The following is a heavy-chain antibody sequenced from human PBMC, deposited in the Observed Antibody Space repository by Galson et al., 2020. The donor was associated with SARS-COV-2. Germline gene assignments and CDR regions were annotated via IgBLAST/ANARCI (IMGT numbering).Heavy chain of an antibody. Sequence: SLRLSCAASGFTLSSYAMHWVRQAPGKGLEWVAVISYDGSNKYYADSVKGRFTISRDNSKNTLYLQMNSLRAEDTAVYYCARGTFYYGSGTYHDPWGQGILVTVSS. V-gene: IGHV3-30-3*01. CDR3: ARGTFYYGSGTYHDP. D-gene: IGHD3-10*01. J-gene: IGHJ5*02. CDR1: GFTLSSYA. CDR2: ISYDGSNK.